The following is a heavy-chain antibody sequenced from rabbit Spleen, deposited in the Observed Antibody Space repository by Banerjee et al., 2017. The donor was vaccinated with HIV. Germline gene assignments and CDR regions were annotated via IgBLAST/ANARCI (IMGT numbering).Heavy chain of an antibody. CDR2: IDPVFGST. V-gene: IGHV1S47*01. D-gene: IGHD5-1*01. CDR3: AREDGGELPFNL. J-gene: IGHJ4*01. Sequence: QEQLVESGGGLVQPGGSLQLSCKASGFDFSSYGVSWVRQGPGKGLEWIGYIDPVFGSTYYASWVNGRFTISSHNAQNTLYLQLTSLTAADTATYFCAREDGGELPFNLWGQGTLVTVS. CDR1: GFDFSSYG.